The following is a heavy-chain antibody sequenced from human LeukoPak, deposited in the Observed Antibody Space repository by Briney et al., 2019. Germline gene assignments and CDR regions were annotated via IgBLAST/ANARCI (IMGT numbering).Heavy chain of an antibody. CDR2: IGTAGDT. D-gene: IGHD1-26*01. J-gene: IGHJ4*02. Sequence: GGSLRLSCAASGFTFSSYDMHWVRQATGKGLEWVSAIGTAGDTYYPGSVKGRFTISRENAKNSLYLQMNSLRAGDTAVYYCARGGSTVSGSTDFDYWGQGTLVTVSS. CDR1: GFTFSSYD. V-gene: IGHV3-13*01. CDR3: ARGGSTVSGSTDFDY.